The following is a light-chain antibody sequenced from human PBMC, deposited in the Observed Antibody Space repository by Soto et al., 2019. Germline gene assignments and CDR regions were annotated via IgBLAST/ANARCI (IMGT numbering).Light chain of an antibody. V-gene: IGLV1-47*01. CDR1: SSNIGSNY. Sequence: QPVLTQPPSASGTPGQRVTISCSGSSSNIGSNYVYWYQQLPGTAPKLLIYRNNQRPSGVPDRFSGSKSGTSASLAISGLRSEDEAEYYCAAWDDSLSGWVFGGGTKVTVL. CDR2: RNN. CDR3: AAWDDSLSGWV. J-gene: IGLJ3*02.